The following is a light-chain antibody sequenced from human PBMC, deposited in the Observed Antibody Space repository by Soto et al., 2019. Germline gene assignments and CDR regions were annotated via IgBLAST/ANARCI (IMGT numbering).Light chain of an antibody. CDR1: QTVRNNY. V-gene: IGKV3-20*01. CDR2: DAC. Sequence: EFVLTQSPGTLSLSPGERATLSCRASQTVRNNYLAWYQQKPGQAHRLLIYDACSRAPCIQDRFSGGGSGTDFTLTISRLEPEDFAVYYCKQFSSYPLTVGGGTKVDIK. CDR3: KQFSSYPLT. J-gene: IGKJ4*01.